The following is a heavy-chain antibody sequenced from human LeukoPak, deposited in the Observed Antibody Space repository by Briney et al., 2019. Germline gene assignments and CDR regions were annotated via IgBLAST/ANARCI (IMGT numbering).Heavy chain of an antibody. V-gene: IGHV3-30*02. CDR2: IRYDGSSK. CDR1: GSTFSSHG. J-gene: IGHJ4*02. D-gene: IGHD1-26*01. CDR3: AKDRGSAFDY. Sequence: PGGSLRLSCAASGSTFSSHGMHWVRQAPGKGLEWVAFIRYDGSSKYYADSVKGRFTISRDNSKNTLYLQMNSLRAEDTAVYYCAKDRGSAFDYWGQGTLVTVSS.